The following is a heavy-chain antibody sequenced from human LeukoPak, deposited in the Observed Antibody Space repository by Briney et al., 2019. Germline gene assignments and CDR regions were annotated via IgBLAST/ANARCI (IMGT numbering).Heavy chain of an antibody. CDR3: ASSPASYYYDSSGYRYFDY. J-gene: IGHJ4*02. D-gene: IGHD3-22*01. V-gene: IGHV3-23*01. CDR2: ISGSGGST. Sequence: SGGSLRLSCAASGFTFSSYAMSWVRQAPGKGLEWVSAISGSGGSTYYADSVKGRFTISRDNSKNTLYLQMNSLRAEDTAVYYCASSPASYYYDSSGYRYFDYWGQGTLVTVSS. CDR1: GFTFSSYA.